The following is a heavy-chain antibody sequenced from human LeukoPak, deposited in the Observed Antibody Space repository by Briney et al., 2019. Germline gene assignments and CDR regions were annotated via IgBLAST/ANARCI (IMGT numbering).Heavy chain of an antibody. J-gene: IGHJ4*02. V-gene: IGHV3-48*02. CDR1: GFTFSSFE. D-gene: IGHD3-10*01. CDR3: VLGSPFDY. Sequence: GGSLRLSCAASGFTFSSFEMNWVRQAPGKGLEWVSYISSSSRSIYYADSVKGRFTISRDNANNSLSLQMNSLRDEDTAVYYCVLGSPFDYWGQGTLVTVSS. CDR2: ISSSSRSI.